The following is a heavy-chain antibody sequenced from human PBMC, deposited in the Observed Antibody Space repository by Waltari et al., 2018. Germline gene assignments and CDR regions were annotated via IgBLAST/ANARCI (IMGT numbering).Heavy chain of an antibody. J-gene: IGHJ4*02. CDR3: ARRLRRYYDSSGYSYYFDY. CDR2: INHSGST. D-gene: IGHD3-22*01. Sequence: QVQLQQWGAGLLKPSETLSLTCAVYGGSFSGYYWSWIRQPPGKGLEWIGEINHSGSTNYNPSLKSRVTISVDTSKNHFSLKLSSVTAADTAVYYCARRLRRYYDSSGYSYYFDYWGQGTLVTVSS. V-gene: IGHV4-34*01. CDR1: GGSFSGYY.